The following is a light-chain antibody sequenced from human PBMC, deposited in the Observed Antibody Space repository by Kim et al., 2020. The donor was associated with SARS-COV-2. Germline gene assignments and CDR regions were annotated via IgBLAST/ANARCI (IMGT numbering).Light chain of an antibody. CDR3: QVWDSSSDPVV. CDR2: YDS. Sequence: AAGKTARITCGANNVGSKSVRWYQQKPGQAPVLVIYYDSDRPSGIPERFSGSNSGNTATLTISRVEAGDEADYYCQVWDSSSDPVVFGGGTQLTVL. J-gene: IGLJ2*01. CDR1: NVGSKS. V-gene: IGLV3-21*04.